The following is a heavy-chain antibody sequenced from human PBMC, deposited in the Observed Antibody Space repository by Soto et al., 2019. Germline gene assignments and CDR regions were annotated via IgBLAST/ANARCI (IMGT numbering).Heavy chain of an antibody. CDR1: GFTFSSYS. D-gene: IGHD1-1*01. CDR3: ARETELELDP. CDR2: ISYDGSNK. J-gene: IGHJ5*02. Sequence: PGGSLRLSCAASGFTFSSYSMNWVRQAPGKGLEWVAVISYDGSNKYYADSVKGRFTISRDNSKNTLYLQMNSLRAEDTAVYYCARETELELDPWGQGTLVTLSS. V-gene: IGHV3-30*03.